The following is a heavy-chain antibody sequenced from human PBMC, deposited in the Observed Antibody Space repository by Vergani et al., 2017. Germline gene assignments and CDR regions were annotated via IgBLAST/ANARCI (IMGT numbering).Heavy chain of an antibody. CDR3: ARRDANCPLGY. CDR1: GFSVSGNY. J-gene: IGHJ4*02. D-gene: IGHD2-8*01. Sequence: EVQLLESGGGLVQPGGSLRLSCAASGFSVSGNYMTWVRQTPGKGLEWVSIIYSSGSTKYADSVKGRFTISRDISKNTVYLQMNNLRPDDTAVYYCARRDANCPLGYWGQGTLVSVSS. V-gene: IGHV3-66*02. CDR2: IYSSGST.